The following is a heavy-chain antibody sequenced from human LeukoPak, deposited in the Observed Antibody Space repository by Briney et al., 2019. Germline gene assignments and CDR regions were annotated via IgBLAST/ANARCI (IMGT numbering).Heavy chain of an antibody. V-gene: IGHV4-4*07. D-gene: IGHD1-26*01. CDR2: TYASERT. Sequence: SETLSLTRTVSGGSISSYYWSWLRQPAGKGLEWIGRTYASERTNYNHSLKSRVTMSVDTSKSQFSLKLISVTAADTAVYYCARDPRGIVGANHNWFDPWGQGTLVTVSS. J-gene: IGHJ5*02. CDR1: GGSISSYY. CDR3: ARDPRGIVGANHNWFDP.